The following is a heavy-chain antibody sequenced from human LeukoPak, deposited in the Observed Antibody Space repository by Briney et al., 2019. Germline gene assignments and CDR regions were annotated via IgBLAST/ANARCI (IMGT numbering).Heavy chain of an antibody. CDR3: ARDDIVVVPAAREYYGMDV. Sequence: GGSLRLSCAASGFTFSSYAMSWVRQAPGKGLEWVSAISGSGGSTYYADSVKGRFTISRDNSKNTLYLQMNSLRAEDTAVYYCARDDIVVVPAAREYYGMDVWGQGTTVTVSS. J-gene: IGHJ6*02. V-gene: IGHV3-23*01. CDR2: ISGSGGST. D-gene: IGHD2-2*01. CDR1: GFTFSSYA.